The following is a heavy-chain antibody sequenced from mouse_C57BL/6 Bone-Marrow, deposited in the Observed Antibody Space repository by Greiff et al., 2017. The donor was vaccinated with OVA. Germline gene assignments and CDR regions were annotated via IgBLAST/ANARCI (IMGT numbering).Heavy chain of an antibody. CDR1: GFSLTSYG. Sequence: QVQLKESGPGLVQPSQSLSITCTVSGFSLTSYGVHWVRQSPGKGLEWLGVIWSGGSTDYNAAFISRLSISKDNSKSQVFFKMNSLQADDTAIYYCARRDYDEGFAYWGQGTLVTVSA. D-gene: IGHD2-4*01. V-gene: IGHV2-2*01. J-gene: IGHJ3*01. CDR2: IWSGGST. CDR3: ARRDYDEGFAY.